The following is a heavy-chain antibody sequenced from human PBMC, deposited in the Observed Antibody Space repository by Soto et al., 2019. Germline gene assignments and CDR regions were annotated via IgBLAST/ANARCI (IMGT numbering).Heavy chain of an antibody. Sequence: EVQVVESGGGLVQPGGSLRLSCAASGFSVTNNYMNWVRQAPGKGLEGVSIINIGGNTYYADSLKDRFTISRDNSRNTLYLHMDSLRAEDTAVYYCARGRGSTGYLGREHYFDYWGQGTLVTVSP. CDR1: GFSVTNNY. CDR3: ARGRGSTGYLGREHYFDY. CDR2: INIGGNT. D-gene: IGHD2-2*01. V-gene: IGHV3-66*01. J-gene: IGHJ4*02.